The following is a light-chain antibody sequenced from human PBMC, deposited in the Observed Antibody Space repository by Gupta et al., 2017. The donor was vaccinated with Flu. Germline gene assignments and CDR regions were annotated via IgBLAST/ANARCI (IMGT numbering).Light chain of an antibody. J-gene: IGKJ1*01. V-gene: IGKV3-11*01. Sequence: EIVLTQSPATLSLSPGERATLPCRSSQSVSSYLAWYQQKPGQAPRLLIYVASNRATGIPDRFSGSGSGTDFTLNISSLEPEDFGVYYCKQRRNCLWTFGEGTKVEIK. CDR1: QSVSSY. CDR2: VAS. CDR3: KQRRNCLWT.